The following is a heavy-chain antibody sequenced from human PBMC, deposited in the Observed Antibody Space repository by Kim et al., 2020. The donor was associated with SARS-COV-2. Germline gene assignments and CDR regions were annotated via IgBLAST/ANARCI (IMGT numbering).Heavy chain of an antibody. D-gene: IGHD2-2*03. Sequence: ASVKVSCKASGYTFTSYAMNWVRQAPGQGLEWMGWINTNTGNPTYAQGFTGRFVFSLDTSVSTAYLQISSLKAEDTAVYYCARALDIVVVPAAMLQFDYWGQGTLVTVSS. CDR2: INTNTGNP. V-gene: IGHV7-4-1*02. J-gene: IGHJ4*02. CDR1: GYTFTSYA. CDR3: ARALDIVVVPAAMLQFDY.